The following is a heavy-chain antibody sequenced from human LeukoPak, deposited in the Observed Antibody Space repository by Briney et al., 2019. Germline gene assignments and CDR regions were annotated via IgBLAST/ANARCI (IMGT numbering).Heavy chain of an antibody. CDR1: GGSINSYY. J-gene: IGHJ4*02. CDR2: IYSSGST. D-gene: IGHD4-23*01. CDR3: ARGGKATVVTM. Sequence: SETLFLTCTVSGGSINSYYWSWIRQPAGKGLEWIGRIYSSGSTNYNPSLKSRVSMSVDTSKNQFSLKLTSVTAADTAVYYCARGGKATVVTMWGQGILVTVPS. V-gene: IGHV4-4*07.